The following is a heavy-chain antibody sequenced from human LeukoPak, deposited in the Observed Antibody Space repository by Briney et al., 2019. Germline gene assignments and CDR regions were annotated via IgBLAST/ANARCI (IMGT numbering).Heavy chain of an antibody. V-gene: IGHV3-11*05. D-gene: IGHD6-19*01. CDR1: GFTFSDYY. CDR3: AREVKAVPGDESFDY. J-gene: IGHJ4*02. Sequence: GGSLRLSCAASGFTFSDYYMSWIRQAPGKGLEWVSYISSSSSYTNYADSVKGRFTISRDNAKNSLYLQMNSLKAEDTAVYYCAREVKAVPGDESFDYWGQGTLVTVSS. CDR2: ISSSSSYT.